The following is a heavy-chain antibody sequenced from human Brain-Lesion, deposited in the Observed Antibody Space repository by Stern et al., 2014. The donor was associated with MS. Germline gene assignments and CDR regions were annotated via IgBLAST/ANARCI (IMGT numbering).Heavy chain of an antibody. Sequence: VQLVESGGGVVQPGRSLRLSWAVSGFTFSSYGMYWVRQAPGKGLGWGAGFWVDGTKKNYIESVKGRFTISRDNSKNTLSLQMTSLRAEDTAVYYCAKDKKDSSGWNLYFYGMDVWGQGTTVIVSS. CDR2: FWVDGTKK. V-gene: IGHV3-33*06. CDR1: GFTFSSYG. CDR3: AKDKKDSSGWNLYFYGMDV. J-gene: IGHJ6*02. D-gene: IGHD6-19*01.